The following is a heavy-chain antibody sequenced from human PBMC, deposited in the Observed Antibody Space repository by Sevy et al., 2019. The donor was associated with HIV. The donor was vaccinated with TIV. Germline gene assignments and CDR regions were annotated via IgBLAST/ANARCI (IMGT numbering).Heavy chain of an antibody. Sequence: GGSLRLSCAASGFTFSDYYMSWIRQAPGKGLEWVSYISSSSSYTNYADSVKGRFTISRDNAKNSLYLQMNSLRAEDTGVDYCASGGRAYCSSTSCYDQDYYYGMDVWGQGTTVTVSS. J-gene: IGHJ6*02. CDR3: ASGGRAYCSSTSCYDQDYYYGMDV. D-gene: IGHD2-2*01. V-gene: IGHV3-11*06. CDR1: GFTFSDYY. CDR2: ISSSSSYT.